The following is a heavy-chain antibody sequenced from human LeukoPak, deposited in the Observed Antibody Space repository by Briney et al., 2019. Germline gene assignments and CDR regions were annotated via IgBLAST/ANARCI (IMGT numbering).Heavy chain of an antibody. J-gene: IGHJ4*02. Sequence: GGSLRLSCAASGFTFDDYGMSWVRQAPGKGLEWVSGINWNGGSTGYADSVKGRFTISRDNSKNTLYLQMNGLRAEDTAVYYCARRLWFGEPRSDYWGQGTLVTVSS. D-gene: IGHD3-10*01. CDR3: ARRLWFGEPRSDY. CDR2: INWNGGST. CDR1: GFTFDDYG. V-gene: IGHV3-20*04.